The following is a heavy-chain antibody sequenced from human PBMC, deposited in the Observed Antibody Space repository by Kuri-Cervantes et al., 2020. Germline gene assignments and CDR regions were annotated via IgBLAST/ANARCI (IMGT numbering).Heavy chain of an antibody. CDR2: IYYSGST. Sequence: SETLSLTCTVSGGSISSSSYYWGWIRQPPGKGLEWIGSIYYSGSTSYNPSLKSRVTISVDTSKNQFSLKLSSVTAADTAVYYCARDMRESWFDPWGQGTLVTVSS. CDR3: ARDMRESWFDP. J-gene: IGHJ5*02. V-gene: IGHV4-39*07. CDR1: GGSISSSSYY. D-gene: IGHD3-16*01.